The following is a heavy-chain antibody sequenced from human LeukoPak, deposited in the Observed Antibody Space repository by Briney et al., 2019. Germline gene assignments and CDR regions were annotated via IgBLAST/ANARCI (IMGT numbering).Heavy chain of an antibody. CDR3: ARESQNFPFDY. CDR2: IKQDGSER. Sequence: GGSLRLSCAASGFTFSSYGMHWVRQAPGKGLEWVANIKQDGSERYYVDSVKGRFSISRDNAKKSLYLQMNSLRAEDSAVYYCARESQNFPFDYWGQGTLVTVSS. V-gene: IGHV3-7*01. CDR1: GFTFSSYG. J-gene: IGHJ4*02.